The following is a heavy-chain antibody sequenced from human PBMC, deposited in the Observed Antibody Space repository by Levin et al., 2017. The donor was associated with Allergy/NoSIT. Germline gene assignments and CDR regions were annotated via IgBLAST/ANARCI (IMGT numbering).Heavy chain of an antibody. D-gene: IGHD3-10*01. J-gene: IGHJ4*02. CDR3: AKDRHYSGSGSRYFDY. CDR2: VSAYNGNT. Sequence: ASVKVSCKASGYTFTNYAISWVRQAPGQGLEWMGYVSAYNGNTNYEQKFQGRVTMTTDTSTTTAYMELRSLKSDDTAVYYCAKDRHYSGSGSRYFDYWGQGTLVTVSS. V-gene: IGHV1-18*01. CDR1: GYTFTNYA.